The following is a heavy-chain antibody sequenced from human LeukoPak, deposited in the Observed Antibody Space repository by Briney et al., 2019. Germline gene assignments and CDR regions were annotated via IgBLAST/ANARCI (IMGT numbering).Heavy chain of an antibody. V-gene: IGHV1-69*01. CDR3: ARAGAVLRYFDWLLNAFDI. J-gene: IGHJ3*02. Sequence: GASVKVSCKASGGTFSSYAISWVGQAPGQGLEWMGGIIPIFGTANYAQKFQGRVTITADESTSTAYMELSSLRSEDTAVYYCARAGAVLRYFDWLLNAFDIWGQGTMVTVSS. CDR1: GGTFSSYA. CDR2: IIPIFGTA. D-gene: IGHD3-9*01.